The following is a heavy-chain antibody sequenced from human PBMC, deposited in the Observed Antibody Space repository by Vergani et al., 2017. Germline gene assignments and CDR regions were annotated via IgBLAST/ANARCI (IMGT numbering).Heavy chain of an antibody. CDR3: ARARITMVRGARGDAFDI. V-gene: IGHV1-2*02. CDR2: NNPNSGGT. J-gene: IGHJ3*02. Sequence: QVQLVQSGAEVKKPGASVKVSCKASGYTFTGHYMHRVRQAPGQGLEWMGWNNPNSGGTNYAQKFQGRVTMTRDTSISTAYLELSRLRSDDTAVYYCARARITMVRGARGDAFDIWGQGTMVTVSS. CDR1: GYTFTGHY. D-gene: IGHD3-10*01.